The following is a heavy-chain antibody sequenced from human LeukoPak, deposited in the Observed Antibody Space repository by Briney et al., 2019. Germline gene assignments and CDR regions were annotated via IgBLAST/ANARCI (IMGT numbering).Heavy chain of an antibody. Sequence: ASVKVSCKASGYTLTSYAMHWVRQAPGQRLEWMGWINAGNGNTKYSQKFQGRVTITRDTSASTAYMELSSLRSEDTAVYYCARDKSVRGVSNWFDPWGQGTLVTVSS. J-gene: IGHJ5*02. CDR1: GYTLTSYA. CDR2: INAGNGNT. CDR3: ARDKSVRGVSNWFDP. V-gene: IGHV1-3*01. D-gene: IGHD3-10*01.